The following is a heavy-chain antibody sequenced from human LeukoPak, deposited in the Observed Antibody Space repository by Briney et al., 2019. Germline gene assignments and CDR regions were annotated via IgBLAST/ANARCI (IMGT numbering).Heavy chain of an antibody. CDR1: GGSISSGGYY. J-gene: IGHJ5*02. Sequence: SETLSLTCTVSGGSISSGGYYWSWIRQHPGKGLEWIGYIYYSGSTYYNPSLKSRVTISVDTSKNQFSLKLSSVTAADTAVYYCAKTGANTNWFDPWGQGTLVTVSS. V-gene: IGHV4-31*03. D-gene: IGHD1-14*01. CDR3: AKTGANTNWFDP. CDR2: IYYSGST.